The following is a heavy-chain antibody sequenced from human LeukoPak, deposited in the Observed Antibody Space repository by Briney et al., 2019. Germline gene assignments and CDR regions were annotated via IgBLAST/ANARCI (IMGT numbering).Heavy chain of an antibody. D-gene: IGHD1-1*01. J-gene: IGHJ4*02. Sequence: ASVKVSCKVSGYTLTELFMHWVRQAPGKGLEWMGGFDPEDGETIYAQKFQGRVTMTEDTSTDTAYMELSSLRSEDTAVYYCATAERQGDGEADYWGQGTLVTVSS. CDR3: ATAERQGDGEADY. CDR2: FDPEDGET. CDR1: GYTLTELF. V-gene: IGHV1-24*01.